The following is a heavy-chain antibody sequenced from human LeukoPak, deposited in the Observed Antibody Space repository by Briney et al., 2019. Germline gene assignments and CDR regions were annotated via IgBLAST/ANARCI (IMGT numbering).Heavy chain of an antibody. J-gene: IGHJ3*02. CDR1: GGFISSYY. CDR3: ASFQESVWGREYAFDI. CDR2: IHYSGST. V-gene: IGHV4-59*01. D-gene: IGHD3-16*01. Sequence: SETLSLTCTVSGGFISSYYWSWIRQPPGKGLEWIGYIHYSGSTNYNPSLKSRVTISVDTSRNQFSLKLSSVTAADTAVYYCASFQESVWGREYAFDIWGQGTMVTVSS.